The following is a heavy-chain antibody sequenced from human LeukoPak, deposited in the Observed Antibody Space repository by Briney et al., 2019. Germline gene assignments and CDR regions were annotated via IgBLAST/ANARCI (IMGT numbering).Heavy chain of an antibody. Sequence: GASVKVSCKASGYTFTSYAMNWVRQAPGQGLEWMGGIIPIFGTANYAQKFQGRVTITADKSTITAYMEVRSLTSEDTAVYYCARDCGGDCYPTWGQGTLVTVSS. CDR2: IIPIFGTA. CDR1: GYTFTSYA. D-gene: IGHD2-21*02. V-gene: IGHV1-69*06. CDR3: ARDCGGDCYPT. J-gene: IGHJ5*02.